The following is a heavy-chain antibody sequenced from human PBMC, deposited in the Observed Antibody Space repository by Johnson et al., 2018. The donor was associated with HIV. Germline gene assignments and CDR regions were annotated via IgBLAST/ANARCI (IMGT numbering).Heavy chain of an antibody. J-gene: IGHJ3*02. CDR2: IRSKAYGGTT. Sequence: VQLVESGGGLVKPGASLRLSCAASGFIFNNAWMSWVRQAPGKGLEGVGFIRSKAYGGTTEYAASVKGRFILTRDDSKSIAYLQMNSLKTEDTAVYYCASTQAGDYPQDDAFHIWGQGTVVTVSS. CDR1: GFIFNNAW. D-gene: IGHD4-17*01. CDR3: ASTQAGDYPQDDAFHI. V-gene: IGHV3-49*02.